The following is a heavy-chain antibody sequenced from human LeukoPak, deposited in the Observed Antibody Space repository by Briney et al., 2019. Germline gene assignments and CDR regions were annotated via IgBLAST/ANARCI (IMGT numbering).Heavy chain of an antibody. Sequence: GGSLRLSCAASGFTFSSYEMNWVRQAPGKGLEWVSYISSSGSTIYYADSVKGRFTISGDNAKNSLYLQMNSLRAEDTAVYYCARETGYSSSWYAFDIWGQGTMVTVSS. J-gene: IGHJ3*02. CDR1: GFTFSSYE. D-gene: IGHD6-13*01. CDR3: ARETGYSSSWYAFDI. V-gene: IGHV3-48*03. CDR2: ISSSGSTI.